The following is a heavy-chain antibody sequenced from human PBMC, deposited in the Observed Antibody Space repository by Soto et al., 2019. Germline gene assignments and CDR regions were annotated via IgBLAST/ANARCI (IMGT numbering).Heavy chain of an antibody. CDR3: ARGRVVVPAAVMFNCLDP. D-gene: IGHD2-2*01. V-gene: IGHV4-30-2*01. CDR2: IFHGGST. CDR1: GGSISSSSYY. J-gene: IGHJ5*02. Sequence: PSETLSLTCTVSGGSISSSSYYWNWIRQPPGKGLEWIGYIFHGGSTYYNPSLRSRVTISVDRSRTQFSLKMSSVTAADTAVYYCARGRVVVPAAVMFNCLDPWGQGALVTVSS.